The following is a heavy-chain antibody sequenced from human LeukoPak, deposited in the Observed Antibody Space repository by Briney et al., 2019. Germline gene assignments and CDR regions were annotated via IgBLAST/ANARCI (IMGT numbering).Heavy chain of an antibody. V-gene: IGHV4-39*01. CDR3: ARHGFIQFWLY. CDR2: IDSSGTT. J-gene: IGHJ4*02. Sequence: SETLSLTCTVSGAFINRGTYYWGWIRQSPEKGLEWIGSIDSSGTTHYNSSLKSRVIISVDTSKNQVSLNLTSVTFADTAIYYCARHGFIQFWLYWGQGAQVIVSS. CDR1: GAFINRGTYY. D-gene: IGHD2-2*02.